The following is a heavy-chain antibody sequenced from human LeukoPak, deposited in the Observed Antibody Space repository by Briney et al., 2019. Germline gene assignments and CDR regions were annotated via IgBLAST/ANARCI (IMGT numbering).Heavy chain of an antibody. Sequence: SETLSLTCAVSGDSISSTNWWTWVRQPPGMGLEWIGEIFHSGSTNYNPSLKSRVSMSVDKSKNQFSLRLNSVTAADTAVYYCSRKHTPMMYFDCWGQGTLVTVSS. J-gene: IGHJ4*02. V-gene: IGHV4-4*02. CDR1: GDSISSTNW. CDR3: SRKHTPMMYFDC. D-gene: IGHD5-18*01. CDR2: IFHSGST.